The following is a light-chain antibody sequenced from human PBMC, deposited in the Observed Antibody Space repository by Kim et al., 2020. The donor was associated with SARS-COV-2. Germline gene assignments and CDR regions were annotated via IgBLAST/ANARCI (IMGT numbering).Light chain of an antibody. J-gene: IGKJ4*01. CDR2: KVY. Sequence: VLTQSPLSLTVTLGQSASIACKSSQSLVYKGGNTYLSWFHQMPGQPPRRLIYKVYNRDSGVPDRFSGTGSVTDFTLTISRVEAVDVGIYYCIQGSQWPLTFGGGTKVDIK. CDR3: IQGSQWPLT. V-gene: IGKV2-30*01. CDR1: QSLVYKGGNTY.